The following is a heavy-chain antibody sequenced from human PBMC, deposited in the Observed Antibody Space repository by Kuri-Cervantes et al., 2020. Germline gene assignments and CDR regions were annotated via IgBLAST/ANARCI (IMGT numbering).Heavy chain of an antibody. J-gene: IGHJ4*02. CDR3: ARIGYSSGWTNFDY. V-gene: IGHV3-7*01. Sequence: GESLKISCIASGFMFSSYWMSWVRQAPGKGLECVANIKPDGSEKNYVDSVKGRFTISRDNAKNSLYLQMNSLRAEDTAVYYCARIGYSSGWTNFDYWGQGTLVTVSS. D-gene: IGHD6-19*01. CDR1: GFMFSSYW. CDR2: IKPDGSEK.